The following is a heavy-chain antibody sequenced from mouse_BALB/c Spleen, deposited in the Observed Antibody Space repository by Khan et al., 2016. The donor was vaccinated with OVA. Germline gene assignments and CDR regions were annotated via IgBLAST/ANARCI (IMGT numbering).Heavy chain of an antibody. CDR1: GFSLTNYG. J-gene: IGHJ4*01. D-gene: IGHD2-4*01. V-gene: IGHV2-6-1*01. CDR2: IWTDGNT. Sequence: QVQLKESGPGLVAPSQSLSITCTISGFSLTNYGVHWVRQPPGKGLEWLGVIWTDGNTTYNSAPKSRLTITKDNSKSQVFLKMNSLQTDDTAIYFCARQPYYHYNVMDYWGQGTSVTVSS. CDR3: ARQPYYHYNVMDY.